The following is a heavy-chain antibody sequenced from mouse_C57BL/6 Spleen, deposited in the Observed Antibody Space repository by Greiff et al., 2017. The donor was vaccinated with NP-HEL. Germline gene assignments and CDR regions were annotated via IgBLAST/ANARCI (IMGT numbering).Heavy chain of an antibody. CDR3: ARSATVVAKDY. V-gene: IGHV1-54*01. CDR2: INPGSGGT. J-gene: IGHJ2*01. Sequence: VMLVESGAELVRPGTSVKVSCKASGYAFTNYLIEWVKQRPGQGLEWIGVINPGSGGTNYNEKFKGKATLTADKSSSTAYMQLSSLTSEDSAVYFCARSATVVAKDYWGKGTTLTVSS. CDR1: GYAFTNYL. D-gene: IGHD1-1*01.